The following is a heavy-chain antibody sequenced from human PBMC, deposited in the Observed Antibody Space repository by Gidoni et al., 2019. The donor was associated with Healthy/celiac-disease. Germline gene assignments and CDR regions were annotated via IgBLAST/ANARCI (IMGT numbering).Heavy chain of an antibody. CDR1: GFTFSSYA. J-gene: IGHJ3*02. D-gene: IGHD1-26*01. Sequence: QVQLVESGGGVVQPGRSLRLSCAASGFTFSSYAMHWVRQAPGKGLEWGAVISYDGSNKYYADSVKGRFTISRDNSKNTLYLQMNSLRAEDTAVYYCARDRYNSGSYFGDAFDIWGQGTMVTVSS. CDR3: ARDRYNSGSYFGDAFDI. V-gene: IGHV3-30-3*01. CDR2: ISYDGSNK.